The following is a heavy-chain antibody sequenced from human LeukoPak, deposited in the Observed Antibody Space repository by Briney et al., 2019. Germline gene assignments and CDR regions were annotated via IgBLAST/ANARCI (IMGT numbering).Heavy chain of an antibody. CDR1: GYTLTELS. D-gene: IGHD3-10*01. Sequence: ASVKVSCKVSGYTLTELSMHWVRQAPGKGLEWMGGFDPEDGETIYAQKFQGRVTVTEDTSTDTAYMELSSLRSEDTAVYYCATGAYYGSGSYYMWKAYFDYWGQGTLVTVSS. V-gene: IGHV1-24*01. J-gene: IGHJ4*02. CDR2: FDPEDGET. CDR3: ATGAYYGSGSYYMWKAYFDY.